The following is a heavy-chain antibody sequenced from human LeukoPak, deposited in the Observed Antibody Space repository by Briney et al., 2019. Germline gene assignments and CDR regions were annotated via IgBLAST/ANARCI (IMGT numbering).Heavy chain of an antibody. D-gene: IGHD3-9*01. CDR1: GYTFTSYD. CDR3: ARARPGFRYFDWLLTYYYYYMDV. J-gene: IGHJ6*03. V-gene: IGHV1-8*03. Sequence: ASVKVSCKASGYTFTSYDINWVRHATGQGLEWMGWMNPNSGNTGYAKKFQGRVTITRNTSISTAYMELSSLRSEDTAVYYCARARPGFRYFDWLLTYYYYYMDVWGKGTTVTVSS. CDR2: MNPNSGNT.